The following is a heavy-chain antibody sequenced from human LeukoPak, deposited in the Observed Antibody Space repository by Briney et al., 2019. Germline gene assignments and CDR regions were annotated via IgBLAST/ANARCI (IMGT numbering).Heavy chain of an antibody. D-gene: IGHD6-19*01. V-gene: IGHV4-4*02. CDR2: IYHSGST. J-gene: IGHJ4*02. CDR3: ARSSSGWAFDY. CDR1: GGSISSSNW. Sequence: SETLSLTCTVSGGSISSSNWWSWVRQPPGKGLEWIGEIYHSGSTNYNPSLKSRVTISVDKSENQFSLKLSSVTAADTAVYYCARSSSGWAFDYWGQGTLVTVSS.